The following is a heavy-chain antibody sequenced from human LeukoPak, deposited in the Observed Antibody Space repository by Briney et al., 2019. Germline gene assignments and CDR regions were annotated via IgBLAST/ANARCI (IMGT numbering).Heavy chain of an antibody. D-gene: IGHD3-22*01. V-gene: IGHV3-23*01. CDR2: ISGSGGST. J-gene: IGHJ4*02. CDR1: GFTFSSYA. Sequence: EGSLRLSCAASGFTFSSYAMSWVRQAPGKGLEWVSAISGSGGSTYYADSVKGRFTTSRDNSKNTLYLQMNSLRAEDTAVYYCAKAPYYYDSSGYWLSFDYWGQGTLVTVSS. CDR3: AKAPYYYDSSGYWLSFDY.